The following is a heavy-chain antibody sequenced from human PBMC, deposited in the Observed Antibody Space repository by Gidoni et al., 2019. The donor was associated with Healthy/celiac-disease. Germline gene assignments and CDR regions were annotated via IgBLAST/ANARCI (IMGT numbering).Heavy chain of an antibody. CDR1: GFTFSSYA. CDR2: ISGSGGST. Sequence: EVQLLESGGGLVQPGGSLRLSCAASGFTFSSYAMSWVRPAPGKGLEWVSAISGSGGSTYYADSVKGRFTISRDNSKNTLYLQMNSLRAEDTAVYYCAKDPHYYDSSGSFDYWGQGTLVTVSS. J-gene: IGHJ4*02. D-gene: IGHD3-22*01. CDR3: AKDPHYYDSSGSFDY. V-gene: IGHV3-23*01.